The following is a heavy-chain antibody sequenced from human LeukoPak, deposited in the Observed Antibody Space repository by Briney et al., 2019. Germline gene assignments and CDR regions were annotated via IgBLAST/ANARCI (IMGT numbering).Heavy chain of an antibody. Sequence: PGGCLRLSCAASGFTFSSYGMHWVRQAPGKGLEWVAVIWYDGSNEYYADSVKGRFTISRDNSKNTLYLQMNSLRAEDTAVYYCTRGNYVSGDIWGQGTMVTVSS. D-gene: IGHD3-10*01. V-gene: IGHV3-33*01. CDR2: IWYDGSNE. CDR1: GFTFSSYG. CDR3: TRGNYVSGDI. J-gene: IGHJ3*02.